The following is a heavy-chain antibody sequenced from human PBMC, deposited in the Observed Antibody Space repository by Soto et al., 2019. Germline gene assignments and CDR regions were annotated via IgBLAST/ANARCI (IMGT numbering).Heavy chain of an antibody. D-gene: IGHD3-3*01. J-gene: IGHJ4*02. CDR1: GFTFSSYS. V-gene: IGHV3-21*01. CDR2: ISSSSSYI. Sequence: GGSLRLSCAASGFTFSSYSMNWVRQAPGKGLEWVSSISSSSSYIYYADSVKGRFTISRDNAKNSLYLQMNSLGAEDTAVYYCASSPKPNDFWSGYYTGSSDYFDYWGQGTLVTVSS. CDR3: ASSPKPNDFWSGYYTGSSDYFDY.